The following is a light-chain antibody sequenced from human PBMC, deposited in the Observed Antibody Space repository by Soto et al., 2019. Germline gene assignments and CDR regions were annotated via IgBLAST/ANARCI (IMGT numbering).Light chain of an antibody. CDR1: QSVRNN. J-gene: IGKJ1*01. Sequence: EIVRTQSPGTLSVSPRERVTLSCRASQSVRNNLAWYQQKPGQGPRLLIYDASTRATGIPARFSGSGSGTEFTLAISSLQSEDFAVYYCQQCNDWPWPVGQGSKVAIK. V-gene: IGKV3-15*01. CDR2: DAS. CDR3: QQCNDWPWP.